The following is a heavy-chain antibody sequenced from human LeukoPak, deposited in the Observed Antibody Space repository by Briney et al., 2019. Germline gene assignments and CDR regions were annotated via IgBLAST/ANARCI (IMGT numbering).Heavy chain of an antibody. CDR1: GFTFSSYG. CDR3: ARGGRYYYDSSGYRNDY. CDR2: IWYDGSNK. V-gene: IGHV3-33*01. D-gene: IGHD3-22*01. J-gene: IGHJ4*02. Sequence: GRSLRLSCAASGFTFSSYGMHWVRQAPGKGLEWVAVIWYDGSNKYYADSVKGRFTISRDNSKNTLYLQMNSLRAEDTAVYYCARGGRYYYDSSGYRNDYWGQGTLVTVSS.